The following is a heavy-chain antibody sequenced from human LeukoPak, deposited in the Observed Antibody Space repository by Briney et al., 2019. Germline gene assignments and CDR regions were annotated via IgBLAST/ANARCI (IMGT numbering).Heavy chain of an antibody. V-gene: IGHV3-23*01. D-gene: IGHD3-22*01. CDR2: ISGSGGNT. Sequence: GGSLRLSCAASGFTVSSYGMTWVRQAPEKGLEWVSLISGSGGNTYYADSVKGRFTISRDNSKNTLYLQMSSLRAEDTAVYYCAKHHFDSSGHYSRGNYRGQGTLVTVSS. CDR3: AKHHFDSSGHYSRGNY. CDR1: GFTVSSYG. J-gene: IGHJ4*02.